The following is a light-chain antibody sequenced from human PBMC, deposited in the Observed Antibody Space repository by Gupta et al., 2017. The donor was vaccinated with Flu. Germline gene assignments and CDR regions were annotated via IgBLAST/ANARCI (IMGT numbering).Light chain of an antibody. CDR3: QQYNSYPLT. CDR1: QSISSW. Sequence: DIQMTQSPSTLSAFVGDRVTITCRASQSISSWLAWYQQKPGKAPKLLIYKASSLESEVPSRFSGSGSGTEFTLTISSLQPDDFATYYCQQYNSYPLTLGGGTKVEIK. V-gene: IGKV1-5*03. J-gene: IGKJ4*01. CDR2: KAS.